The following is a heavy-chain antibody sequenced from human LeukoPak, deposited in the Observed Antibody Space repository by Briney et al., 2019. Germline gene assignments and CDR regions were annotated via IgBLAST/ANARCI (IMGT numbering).Heavy chain of an antibody. CDR1: GYTFTSYG. CDR2: ISAYNGNT. J-gene: IGHJ6*02. V-gene: IGHV1-18*01. Sequence: ASVKVSCKASGYTFTSYGISWVRQAPGQGLEWMGWISAYNGNTNYAQKLQGRVTTTTDTSTSTAYMELRSLRSDDTAVYYCARDRYFSRNDRMDVWGQGTTVTVSS. D-gene: IGHD1-1*01. CDR3: ARDRYFSRNDRMDV.